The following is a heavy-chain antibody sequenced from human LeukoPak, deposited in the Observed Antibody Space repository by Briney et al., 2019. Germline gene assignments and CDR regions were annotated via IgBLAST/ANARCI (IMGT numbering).Heavy chain of an antibody. V-gene: IGHV1-24*01. D-gene: IGHD2-21*02. CDR2: FDPEDGET. J-gene: IGHJ4*02. CDR3: ARDLVVTPDY. CDR1: GYTLTELS. Sequence: VASVKVSCKVSGYTLTELSMHWVRQAPGKGLEWMGGFDPEDGETIYAQKFQGRVTMTRNTSISTAYMELSSLRSEDTAVYYCARDLVVTPDYWGQGTLVTVSS.